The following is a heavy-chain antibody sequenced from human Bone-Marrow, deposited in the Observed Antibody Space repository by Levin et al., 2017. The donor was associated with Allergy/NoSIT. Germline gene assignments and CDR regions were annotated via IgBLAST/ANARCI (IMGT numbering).Heavy chain of an antibody. V-gene: IGHV3-11*01. Sequence: GGSLRLSCAASGFTFSDYYMGWIRQTPGKGLEWVAEISTSGSNKNYADSVKGRFTISRDNAKNSLFLQMSSLRSEDTAVYYCAKEANHNEVYFDVWGQGTMVVVSS. CDR3: AKEANHNEVYFDV. CDR2: ISTSGSNK. D-gene: IGHD1-14*01. CDR1: GFTFSDYY. J-gene: IGHJ3*01.